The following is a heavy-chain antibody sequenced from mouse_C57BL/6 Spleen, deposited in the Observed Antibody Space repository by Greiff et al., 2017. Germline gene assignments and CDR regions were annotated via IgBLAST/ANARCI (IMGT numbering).Heavy chain of an antibody. Sequence: QVQLKQSGPELVKPGASVKISCKASGYAFSSSWMNWVKQRPGKGLEWIGRIYPGDGDTNYNGKFKGKATLTADKSSSTAYMQLSSLTSEDSAVYFCARFDYDYEAWFAYWGQGTLVTVSA. V-gene: IGHV1-82*01. CDR1: GYAFSSSW. J-gene: IGHJ3*01. CDR2: IYPGDGDT. CDR3: ARFDYDYEAWFAY. D-gene: IGHD2-4*01.